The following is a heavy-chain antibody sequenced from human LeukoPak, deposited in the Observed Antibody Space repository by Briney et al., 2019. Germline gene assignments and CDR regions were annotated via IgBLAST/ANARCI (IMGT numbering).Heavy chain of an antibody. J-gene: IGHJ4*02. Sequence: SQTLSLTCTVSGGSISSGSYYWSWIRQPAGKGLEWIGRIYTSGSTNYNPSLKSRVTISVGTSKNQFSLKLSSVTAADTAVYYCARVMGSGSYRSFDYWGQGTLVTVSS. CDR2: IYTSGST. D-gene: IGHD1-26*01. V-gene: IGHV4-61*02. CDR1: GGSISSGSYY. CDR3: ARVMGSGSYRSFDY.